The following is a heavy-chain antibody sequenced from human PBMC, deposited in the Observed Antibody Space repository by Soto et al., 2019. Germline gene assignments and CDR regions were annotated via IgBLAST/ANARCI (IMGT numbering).Heavy chain of an antibody. J-gene: IGHJ3*02. CDR2: SSSSSSYI. CDR3: AREGVTKEAFDI. Sequence: ISKATGKGLEWVSSSSSSSSYIYYADSVKGRFTISRDNAKNSLYLQMNSLRAEDTAVYYCAREGVTKEAFDIWGQGTMVTV. D-gene: IGHD4-4*01. V-gene: IGHV3-21*01.